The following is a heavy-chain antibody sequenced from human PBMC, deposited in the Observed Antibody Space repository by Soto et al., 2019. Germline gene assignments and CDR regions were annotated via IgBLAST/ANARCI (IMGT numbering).Heavy chain of an antibody. Sequence: EASVKVSCKASGYTFTSYAMHWVRQAPGQRLEWMGWINAGNGNTKYSQKFQGRVTITRDTSASTAYMELSSLRSEDTAVYYCARDSGYSSGWYGWFDPWGQGTLVTVSS. CDR2: INAGNGNT. J-gene: IGHJ5*02. V-gene: IGHV1-3*01. D-gene: IGHD6-19*01. CDR1: GYTFTSYA. CDR3: ARDSGYSSGWYGWFDP.